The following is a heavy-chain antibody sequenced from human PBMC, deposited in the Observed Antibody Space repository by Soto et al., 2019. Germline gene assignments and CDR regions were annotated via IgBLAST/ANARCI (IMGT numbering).Heavy chain of an antibody. CDR1: GFTFSTYA. CDR2: ISSDGTNH. Sequence: QVQLVESGGGVVQTGRSLRLSCAASGFTFSTYAIHWVCQAPGKGLEWVAVISSDGTNHYYADSVKGRFTISRDNSKNTLYLQMSSLRVEDTAVYYCAGYCSSTNCYSRYWGQGTLVIVSS. D-gene: IGHD2-2*01. V-gene: IGHV3-30-3*01. J-gene: IGHJ4*02. CDR3: AGYCSSTNCYSRY.